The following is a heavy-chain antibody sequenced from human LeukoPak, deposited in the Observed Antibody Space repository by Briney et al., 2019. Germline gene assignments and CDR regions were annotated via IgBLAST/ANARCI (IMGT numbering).Heavy chain of an antibody. J-gene: IGHJ4*02. CDR2: ISPYNGDT. V-gene: IGHV1-18*01. D-gene: IGHD1-26*01. CDR3: AREPSRGAGGDY. CDR1: GGTFSSYA. Sequence: ASVKVSCKASGGTFSSYAISWVRQAPGQGLEWMGWISPYNGDTNYAQNLQGRVTLTTDTPASTAYMELRSLRSDDTAVYYCAREPSRGAGGDYWGQGTLVTVSS.